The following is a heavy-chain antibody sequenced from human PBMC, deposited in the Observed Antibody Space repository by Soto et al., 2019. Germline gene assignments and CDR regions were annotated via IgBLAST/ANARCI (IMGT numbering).Heavy chain of an antibody. D-gene: IGHD3-22*01. CDR2: IAPNNGNT. V-gene: IGHV1-2*02. Sequence: QVQLVQSGAEVRKPGASVKVSCQTSGYKFTDHRIHWVRQAPGQGLEWMGWIAPNNGNTHYVPKFKGRVTMTSDTSTSTAHMELAELTSDDTAVYYCATKLGFTWLTYFDLCGRGTLVTVSS. CDR1: GYKFTDHR. CDR3: ATKLGFTWLTYFDL. J-gene: IGHJ2*01.